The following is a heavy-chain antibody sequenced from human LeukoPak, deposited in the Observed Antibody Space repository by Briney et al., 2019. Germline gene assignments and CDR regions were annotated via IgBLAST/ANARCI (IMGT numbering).Heavy chain of an antibody. V-gene: IGHV6-1*01. Sequence: SQTLSLTCAISGDSMTSNTAAWNWIRQSPSRGLEWLGRTYYRSKWCNDYALSVKSRISINPDTSKNQFSLQLNSVTPEDTAVYYCARGRQWVNWFDPWGQGTLVTVSS. J-gene: IGHJ5*02. D-gene: IGHD2-8*01. CDR1: GDSMTSNTAA. CDR3: ARGRQWVNWFDP. CDR2: TYYRSKWCN.